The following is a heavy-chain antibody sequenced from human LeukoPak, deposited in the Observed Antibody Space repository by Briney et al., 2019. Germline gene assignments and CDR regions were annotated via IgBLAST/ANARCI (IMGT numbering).Heavy chain of an antibody. Sequence: SETLSLTCTVSGGSISSYYWSWIRQPPGKGLEWIGYIYYSGSTNYNPSLKSRVTISVDTSKNQFSLKLSSVTAADTAVYYCARGGAVVAATRSDYWGQGTLVTVSS. CDR1: GGSISSYY. CDR2: IYYSGST. J-gene: IGHJ4*02. CDR3: ARGGAVVAATRSDY. V-gene: IGHV4-59*01. D-gene: IGHD2-15*01.